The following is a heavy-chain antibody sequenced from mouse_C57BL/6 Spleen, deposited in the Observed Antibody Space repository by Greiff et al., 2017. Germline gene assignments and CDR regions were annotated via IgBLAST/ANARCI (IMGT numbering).Heavy chain of an antibody. CDR1: GYAFSSSW. CDR2: IYTGDGDT. V-gene: IGHV1-82*01. D-gene: IGHD2-4*01. J-gene: IGHJ3*01. CDR3: ARSSGVYYDYGWFAY. Sequence: QVKLQQSGPGLVKPGASVKISCKASGYAFSSSWMNWVKQRPGKGLEWIGRIYTGDGDTNYNGKFKGKATLTADKSSSTAYLQLSSLTSEDSAVSVCARSSGVYYDYGWFAYWGPGALVTVSA.